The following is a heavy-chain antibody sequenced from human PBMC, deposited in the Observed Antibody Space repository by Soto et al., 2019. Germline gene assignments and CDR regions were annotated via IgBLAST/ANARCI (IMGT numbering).Heavy chain of an antibody. J-gene: IGHJ5*02. CDR2: FDPEDGET. D-gene: IGHD2-8*01. CDR1: GYTLTELS. V-gene: IGHV1-24*01. CDR3: ATEEGYCTNSVCYTRWFDP. Sequence: ASVKVSCKVSGYTLTELSMHWVRQAPGKRLEWMGGFDPEDGETIYAQKFQGRVTMTEDTSTDTAYMELSSLRSEDTAVYYCATEEGYCTNSVCYTRWFDPWGQGTLVTVSS.